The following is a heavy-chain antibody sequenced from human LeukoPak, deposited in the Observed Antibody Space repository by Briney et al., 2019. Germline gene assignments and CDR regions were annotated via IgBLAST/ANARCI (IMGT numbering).Heavy chain of an antibody. CDR1: GFTFSSYV. J-gene: IGHJ3*02. CDR2: ISGSGGST. V-gene: IGHV3-23*01. D-gene: IGHD1-26*01. Sequence: PGGSLRLSCAVSGFTFSSYVMSWVRQAPGKGLEWVSAISGSGGSTYFADSVKGRFTISRDNSKNTLYLQMNSLRAEDTAVYYCAKSIVGAPDAFDIWGQGTMVTVSS. CDR3: AKSIVGAPDAFDI.